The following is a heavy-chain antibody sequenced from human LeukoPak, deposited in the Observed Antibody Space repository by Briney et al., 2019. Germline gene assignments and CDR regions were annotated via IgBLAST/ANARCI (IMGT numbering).Heavy chain of an antibody. CDR3: ARQYVLRYFDY. J-gene: IGHJ4*02. D-gene: IGHD3-9*01. Sequence: PSETLSLTCAVYGGSFSGYYWSWIRQPPGKGLEWIGEINHSGSTNYNPSLKSRVTISVDTSKNQFSLKLSSVTAADTAVYCCARQYVLRYFDYWGQGTLVTVPS. CDR2: INHSGST. V-gene: IGHV4-34*01. CDR1: GGSFSGYY.